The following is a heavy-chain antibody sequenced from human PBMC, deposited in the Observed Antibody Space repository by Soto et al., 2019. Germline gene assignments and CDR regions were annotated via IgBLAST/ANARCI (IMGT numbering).Heavy chain of an antibody. CDR3: ARDLTTYYDFWSGPPDYGMDV. V-gene: IGHV1-18*04. Sequence: GASVKVSCKASGYTFTSYGISWVRQAPGQGLEWMGWISAYNGNTNYAQKLQGRVTMTTDTSTSTAYMELRSLRSDDTAVYYCARDLTTYYDFWSGPPDYGMDVWGQGTTVTSP. CDR1: GYTFTSYG. CDR2: ISAYNGNT. J-gene: IGHJ6*02. D-gene: IGHD3-3*01.